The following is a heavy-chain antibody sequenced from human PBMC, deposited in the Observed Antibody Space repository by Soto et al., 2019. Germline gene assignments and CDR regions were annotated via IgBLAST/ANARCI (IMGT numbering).Heavy chain of an antibody. Sequence: EVQLLESGGGLVQPGGSLRLSCAASGFTFSSYAMSWVRQAPGKGLEWVSAISGSGGSTYYADSVKGRFTISRDNSKNTLYLLMNSLRAEDTAVYYCAKDRGGSYSNINWFDPWGQGTLVTVSS. CDR2: ISGSGGST. V-gene: IGHV3-23*01. CDR1: GFTFSSYA. CDR3: AKDRGGSYSNINWFDP. D-gene: IGHD1-26*01. J-gene: IGHJ5*02.